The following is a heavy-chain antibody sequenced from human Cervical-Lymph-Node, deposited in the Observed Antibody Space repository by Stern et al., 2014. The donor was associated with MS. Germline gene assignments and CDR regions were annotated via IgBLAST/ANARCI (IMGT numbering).Heavy chain of an antibody. D-gene: IGHD1-26*01. CDR1: GYTFRKYY. CDR3: ARDSSGTYSSLDY. Sequence: QAQLVQSGAEVKKPGASVKVSCKASGYTFRKYYMNWVRQAPGQGLEWVGIINPGRNTPSHAQEFQDRVTISKDPSTSTVYMELSSLRSEDTAVYYCARDSSGTYSSLDYWGQGTLVTVSS. CDR2: INPGRNTP. V-gene: IGHV1-46*03. J-gene: IGHJ4*02.